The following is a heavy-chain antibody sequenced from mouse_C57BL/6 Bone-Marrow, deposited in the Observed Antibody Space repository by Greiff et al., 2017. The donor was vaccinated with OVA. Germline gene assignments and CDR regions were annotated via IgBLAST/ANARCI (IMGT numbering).Heavy chain of an antibody. V-gene: IGHV1-26*01. Sequence: VQLQQSGPELVKPGASVKISCKASGYTFTDYYMNWVKQSHGKSLEWIGDINPNNGGISYNQKFKGKATLTVDKSSSTAYMELRSLTSEDSAVYYCARWAGYGGYWGQGTTLTVSS. CDR3: ARWAGYGGY. J-gene: IGHJ2*01. D-gene: IGHD1-1*02. CDR1: GYTFTDYY. CDR2: INPNNGGI.